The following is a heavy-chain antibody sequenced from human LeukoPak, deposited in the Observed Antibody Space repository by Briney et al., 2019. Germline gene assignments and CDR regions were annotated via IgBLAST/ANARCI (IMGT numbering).Heavy chain of an antibody. CDR3: ANGAAAGGWYYFDY. V-gene: IGHV3-23*01. CDR2: ISASGGAT. J-gene: IGHJ4*02. D-gene: IGHD6-13*01. Sequence: GGSLRLSCAASGFTFTSHAMNWVRQAPGQGLEWVSVISASGGATHYAESVKGRFIVSRDNSKNTLSLQMNSLRAEDTAVYYCANGAAAGGWYYFDYWGQGTPVTVSS. CDR1: GFTFTSHA.